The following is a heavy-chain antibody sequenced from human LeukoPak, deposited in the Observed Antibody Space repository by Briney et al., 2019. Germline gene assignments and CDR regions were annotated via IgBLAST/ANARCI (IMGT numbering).Heavy chain of an antibody. CDR3: AILHYYDSSGYQNFDY. CDR2: INPSGGST. CDR1: GYTFTSYG. D-gene: IGHD3-22*01. V-gene: IGHV1-46*01. J-gene: IGHJ4*02. Sequence: ASVKVSCKASGYTFTSYGISWVRQAPGQGLEWMGIINPSGGSTSYAQKFQGRVTMTRDTSTSTVYMELSSLRSEDTAVYYCAILHYYDSSGYQNFDYWGQGTLVTVSS.